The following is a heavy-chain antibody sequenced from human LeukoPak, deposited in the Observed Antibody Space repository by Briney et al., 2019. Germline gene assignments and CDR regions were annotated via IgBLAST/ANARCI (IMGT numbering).Heavy chain of an antibody. CDR2: VHYSEST. Sequence: PSETLSLTCTVSGDSISSYFWSWIRQPQGKGLEWKSYVHYSESTNYNPSHKSRVTISLDTAWNQFSLMLSSVTAADTALYYCARDRRWEQLHAFDLWGPGAMVTVSS. D-gene: IGHD1-26*01. CDR1: GDSISSYF. CDR3: ARDRRWEQLHAFDL. J-gene: IGHJ3*01. V-gene: IGHV4-59*01.